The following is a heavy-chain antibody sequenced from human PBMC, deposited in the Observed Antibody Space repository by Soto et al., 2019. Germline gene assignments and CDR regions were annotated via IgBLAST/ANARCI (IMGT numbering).Heavy chain of an antibody. CDR2: IKPSRGGT. V-gene: IGHV1-46*03. CDR1: AYTFTSYY. D-gene: IGHD6-13*01. J-gene: IGHJ3*01. Sequence: ASVKVSCKASAYTFTSYYLHWVRQAPGQRPEWKGMIKPSRGGTDYAQKFQGRVTMTRDTSSTTVYMELSSLRSEDTAIYFCTRSIITTAGTDAFDLWGQGTLVTVSS. CDR3: TRSIITTAGTDAFDL.